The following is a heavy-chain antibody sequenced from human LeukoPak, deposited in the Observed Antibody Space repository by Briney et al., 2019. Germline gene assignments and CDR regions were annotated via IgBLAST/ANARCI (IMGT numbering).Heavy chain of an antibody. Sequence: GASVKVSCKASGGTFSSYAISWVRQAPGQGLEWMGRIIPILGIANYAQKFQGRVTITADKSTSTAYMELSSLRSEDTAVYYCARSPGGWELLGYFDYWGQGTLVTVSS. D-gene: IGHD1-26*01. CDR1: GGTFSSYA. CDR3: ARSPGGWELLGYFDY. CDR2: IIPILGIA. V-gene: IGHV1-69*04. J-gene: IGHJ4*02.